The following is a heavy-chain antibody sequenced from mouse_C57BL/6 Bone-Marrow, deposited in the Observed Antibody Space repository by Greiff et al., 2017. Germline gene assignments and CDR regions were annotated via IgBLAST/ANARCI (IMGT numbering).Heavy chain of an antibody. V-gene: IGHV1-64*01. CDR1: GYTFTSYW. J-gene: IGHJ3*01. CDR2: IHPNSGST. CDR3: ARYYYYGSSPRWFAY. D-gene: IGHD1-1*01. Sequence: QVQLQQPGAELVKPGASVKLSCKASGYTFTSYWMHWVKQRPGQGLEWIGMIHPNSGSTNYNETFKSKATLTVDKSSSTAYMQLSSLTSEDSAVYYCARYYYYGSSPRWFAYWGQGTLVTVSA.